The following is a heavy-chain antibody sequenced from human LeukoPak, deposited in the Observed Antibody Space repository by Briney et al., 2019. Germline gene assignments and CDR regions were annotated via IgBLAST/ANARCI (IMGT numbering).Heavy chain of an antibody. J-gene: IGHJ5*02. V-gene: IGHV3-11*04. Sequence: GGSLRLSCAASGFTFSDYYMTWIRQAPGQGLEGVSYIGSSSGVTYYGDSVKGRFTISRDNAKNSLYLEMNSLRAEDTAVYYCARPILFTGFDPWGQGTLVTVSS. CDR3: ARPILFTGFDP. D-gene: IGHD2-21*01. CDR1: GFTFSDYY. CDR2: IGSSSGVT.